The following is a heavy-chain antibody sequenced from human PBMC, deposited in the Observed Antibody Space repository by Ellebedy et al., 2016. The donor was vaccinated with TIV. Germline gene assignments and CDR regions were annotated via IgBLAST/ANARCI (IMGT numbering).Heavy chain of an antibody. J-gene: IGHJ4*02. Sequence: GESLKISCAASGFTFDDYAMHWARQAPGKGLEWVSGINWNSGSTYYADSVKGRFTISRDNSKNTLYLQMNSLRAEDTAVYYCAKGRVLGGYSSSWFDYWGQGTLVTVSS. CDR3: AKGRVLGGYSSSWFDY. V-gene: IGHV3-23*01. CDR1: GFTFDDYA. D-gene: IGHD6-13*01. CDR2: INWNSGST.